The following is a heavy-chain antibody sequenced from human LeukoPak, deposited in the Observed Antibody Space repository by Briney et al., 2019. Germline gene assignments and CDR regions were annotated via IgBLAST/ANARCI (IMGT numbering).Heavy chain of an antibody. CDR3: ARVRRYYYDSSGYYIFDY. J-gene: IGHJ4*02. CDR1: GFTFSSYG. Sequence: GRSLRLSCAASGFTFSSYGMHWVRQAPGKGLEWVAVIWYDGSNKYYADSVKGRFTISRDNSKNTLYLQMNSLRAEDTAVYYCARVRRYYYDSSGYYIFDYWGQGTLVTVSS. D-gene: IGHD3-22*01. CDR2: IWYDGSNK. V-gene: IGHV3-33*01.